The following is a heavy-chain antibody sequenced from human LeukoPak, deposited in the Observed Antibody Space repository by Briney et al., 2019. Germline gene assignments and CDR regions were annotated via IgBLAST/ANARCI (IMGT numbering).Heavy chain of an antibody. CDR1: GYTFTSYD. D-gene: IGHD2-2*01. V-gene: IGHV1-8*01. J-gene: IGHJ6*03. CDR3: ARAQYCSSTSCHYYYYYMDV. Sequence: ASVKVSCKASGYTFTSYDINWVRQATGQGLEWMGWMNPNSGNTGYAQKFQGRVTITRNTSISTAYMELSSLRSEDTAVYYCARAQYCSSTSCHYYYYYMDVWGKGTTVTVSS. CDR2: MNPNSGNT.